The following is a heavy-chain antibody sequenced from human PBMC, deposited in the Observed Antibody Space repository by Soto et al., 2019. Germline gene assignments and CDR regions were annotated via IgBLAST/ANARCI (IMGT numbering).Heavy chain of an antibody. J-gene: IGHJ6*03. D-gene: IGHD6-13*01. V-gene: IGHV4-39*01. Sequence: QLQLQESGPGLVKPSETLSLTCTVSGGSISSSSYYWDWIRQPPGKGLEWIGSIYYSGSTYYNPSLKSRVTISVDTSKNQFSLKLSSVTAADTAVYYCARRIIAAARRYYYYYMDVWGKGTTVTVSS. CDR2: IYYSGST. CDR1: GGSISSSSYY. CDR3: ARRIIAAARRYYYYYMDV.